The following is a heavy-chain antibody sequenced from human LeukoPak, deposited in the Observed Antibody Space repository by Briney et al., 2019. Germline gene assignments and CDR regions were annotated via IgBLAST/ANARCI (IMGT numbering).Heavy chain of an antibody. CDR2: IDTSNGAT. J-gene: IGHJ5*02. V-gene: IGHV1-2*02. D-gene: IGHD2-15*01. CDR3: ASEANCNGGRCSLQRVAP. CDR1: GYTFTSYY. Sequence: GASVKVSCKASGYTFTSYYMHWVRQAPGQGLEWMGWIDTSNGATNYAQKFQGRVTISRDTSIGTAYMELTNLISDDTAIYYCASEANCNGGRCSLQRVAPWGQGTLVTVSS.